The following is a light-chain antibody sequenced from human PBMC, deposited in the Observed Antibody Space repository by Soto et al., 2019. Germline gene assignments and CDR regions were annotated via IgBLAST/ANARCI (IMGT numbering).Light chain of an antibody. CDR3: SSFAGNNNLV. Sequence: QSALTQPPSSSGSPGQSVTISCTGTSSDVGGYNAVSWYQQHPGKATKLIISEVSKRPSGVPDRFSGSKSGNTASLTVSGLQAEDEADYYCSSFAGNNNLVFGGGTKLTVL. CDR2: EVS. CDR1: SSDVGGYNA. V-gene: IGLV2-8*01. J-gene: IGLJ2*01.